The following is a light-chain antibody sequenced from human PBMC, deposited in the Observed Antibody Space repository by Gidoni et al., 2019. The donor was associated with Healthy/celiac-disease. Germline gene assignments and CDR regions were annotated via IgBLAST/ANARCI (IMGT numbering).Light chain of an antibody. CDR1: SLRSYY. J-gene: IGLJ2*01. CDR3: NSRDSSGNHLGV. V-gene: IGLV3-19*01. Sequence: SSELTQYHAVSVALGQTVRITCQGDSLRSYYASWYQQKPGQAPVLVIYGKNNRPSGIPDRFSGSSSGNTASLTITGAQAEDEADYYCNSRDSSGNHLGVFGGGTKMTVL. CDR2: GKN.